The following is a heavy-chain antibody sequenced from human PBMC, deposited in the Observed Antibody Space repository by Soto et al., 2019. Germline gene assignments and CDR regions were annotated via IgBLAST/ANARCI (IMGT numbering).Heavy chain of an antibody. CDR3: TKNYYFDS. V-gene: IGHV3-23*01. Sequence: GGSLRLSCAASGFTFSNYAMSWVRQAPGKALEWVSSINIVGGNTNYADSVRGRFTMSRDDSKNTVFLQMNSLRAEDTAIYYCTKNYYFDSWGQGTLLTVSS. CDR1: GFTFSNYA. J-gene: IGHJ4*02. CDR2: INIVGGNT.